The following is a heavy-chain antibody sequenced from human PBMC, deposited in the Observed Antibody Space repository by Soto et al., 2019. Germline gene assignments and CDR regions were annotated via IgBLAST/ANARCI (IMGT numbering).Heavy chain of an antibody. CDR3: ATCRRTTYYDFWSGLDLGKYYYYYGMDV. Sequence: GGSLRLSCAASGLTFSSYAMHWVRQAPGKGLEWVAVISCDGSNKYYADSVKGRFTISRDNSKNTLYLQMNSLRAEDTAVYYCATCRRTTYYDFWSGLDLGKYYYYYGMDVWGQGTTVTVS. CDR2: ISCDGSNK. J-gene: IGHJ6*02. V-gene: IGHV3-30-3*01. D-gene: IGHD3-3*01. CDR1: GLTFSSYA.